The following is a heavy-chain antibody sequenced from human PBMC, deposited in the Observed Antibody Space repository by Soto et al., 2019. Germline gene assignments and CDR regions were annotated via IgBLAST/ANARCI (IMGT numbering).Heavy chain of an antibody. D-gene: IGHD2-2*01. CDR1: GFIFSTYG. CDR3: AKVAGYCSSTTCSRDYYHYYGLAV. CDR2: ISYDGGNK. J-gene: IGHJ6*02. V-gene: IGHV3-30*18. Sequence: PGGSLRLSCAASGFIFSTYGMHWVRQAPGKGLEWVAVISYDGGNKYYGDSVKGRFTISRDNPKNTLYLQMNSLRPEDTAVYYCAKVAGYCSSTTCSRDYYHYYGLAVWGQGTTVTVSS.